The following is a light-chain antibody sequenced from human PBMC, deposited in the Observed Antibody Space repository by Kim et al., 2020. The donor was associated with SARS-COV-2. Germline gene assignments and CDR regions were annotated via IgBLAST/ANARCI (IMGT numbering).Light chain of an antibody. Sequence: EIVMTQSPATLSVSQGERATLSCRASQSVSSNLAWYQQKPGQAPRLLIYGASTRATGIPARFSGSGSGTEFTLTISSLQSEDFAVYYCQQYNNWPFTFGGGTKVDIK. V-gene: IGKV3-15*01. CDR2: GAS. CDR3: QQYNNWPFT. CDR1: QSVSSN. J-gene: IGKJ4*01.